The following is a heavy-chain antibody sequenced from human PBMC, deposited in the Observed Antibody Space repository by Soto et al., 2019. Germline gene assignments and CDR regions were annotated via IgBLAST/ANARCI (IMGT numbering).Heavy chain of an antibody. CDR1: GYNFNQYY. CDR3: ATSYDTGFDP. V-gene: IGHV1-46*02. J-gene: IGHJ5*02. CDR2: INLRGGTT. Sequence: QVQLVQSGAEVRKPGASVRLSCATSGYNFNQYYIHWVRQAPGQGLEWMGIINLRGGTTEYAHKFRGRVTMTADTSSDTAFMELRSLRLDDTAVYFCATSYDTGFDPWGQGTLVSVSS. D-gene: IGHD3-9*01.